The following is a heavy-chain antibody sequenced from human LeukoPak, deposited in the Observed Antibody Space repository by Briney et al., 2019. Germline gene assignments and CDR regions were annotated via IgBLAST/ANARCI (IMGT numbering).Heavy chain of an antibody. J-gene: IGHJ2*01. CDR2: ISAYNGNT. CDR1: GYTFTSYG. Sequence: ASVKVSCKASGYTFTSYGISWVRQAPGQGLEWMGWISAYNGNTNYAQKLQGRVTMTTDTSTSTAYMELRSLRSDDTAVYYCARYSGSYYAGSYWYFDLWGRGTLVTVST. CDR3: ARYSGSYYAGSYWYFDL. D-gene: IGHD1-26*01. V-gene: IGHV1-18*01.